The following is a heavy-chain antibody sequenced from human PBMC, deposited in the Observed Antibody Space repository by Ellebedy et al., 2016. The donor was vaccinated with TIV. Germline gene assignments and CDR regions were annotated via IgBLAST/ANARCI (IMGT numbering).Heavy chain of an antibody. CDR3: AKDYLGTEPQFDF. Sequence: GGSLRLXXTASGFSFSDYAMSWVRQAPGKGLEWVSCVTSTGDSYADSAYYADSVKGRFTISRDDSKSTLYLHLNALRAEDTAVYYCAKDYLGTEPQFDFWGQGTLVTVSS. CDR1: GFSFSDYA. V-gene: IGHV3-23*01. J-gene: IGHJ4*02. D-gene: IGHD1-14*01. CDR2: VTSTGDSYADSA.